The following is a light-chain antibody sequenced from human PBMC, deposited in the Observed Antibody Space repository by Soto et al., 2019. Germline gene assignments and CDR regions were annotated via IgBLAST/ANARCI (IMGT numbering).Light chain of an antibody. Sequence: EIVLTQSPGTLSLSPGERATRSCRASQSVSSSYLAWYQQKPGQAPRLLIYGASSRATGIPDRFSGSGSGTDFTLTISRLEPEDFAVYYCQQYGNSPAFGGGTKVEIK. CDR3: QQYGNSPA. J-gene: IGKJ4*01. V-gene: IGKV3-20*01. CDR2: GAS. CDR1: QSVSSSY.